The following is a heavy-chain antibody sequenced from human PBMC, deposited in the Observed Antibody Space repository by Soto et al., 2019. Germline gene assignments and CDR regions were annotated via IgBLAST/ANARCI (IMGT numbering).Heavy chain of an antibody. CDR1: GFSLSTGGMG. CDR3: VHSRGGGDCLRSYSSPYYYGMDI. J-gene: IGHJ6*02. Sequence: QITLKESGPTLVKPTQTLTLTCTFSGFSLSTGGMGVGWIRQPPGKALEWLALIYWDGDMRYSPSLMNWLTIAKDTAKSQVFLTMTNLDPLDTPTYYCVHSRGGGDCLRSYSSPYYYGMDIWGQGTTVTVSS. V-gene: IGHV2-5*02. CDR2: IYWDGDM. D-gene: IGHD2-21*02.